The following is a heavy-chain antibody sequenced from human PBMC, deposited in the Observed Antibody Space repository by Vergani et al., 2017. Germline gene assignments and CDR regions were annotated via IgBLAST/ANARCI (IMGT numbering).Heavy chain of an antibody. CDR2: ISSGGGDI. CDR1: GFTFDTYT. CDR3: TTAWGLYYLHGEYFQY. D-gene: IGHD3-10*01. V-gene: IGHV3-23*01. J-gene: IGHJ1*01. Sequence: EVQLLESGGGLVQPGGSRRLSCAGAGFTFDTYTMAYVRQAPGKGLEWVATISSGGGDIFYAGSVTGRVTISRDNSKNTLFQQMNSLKDEDTAVYYCTTAWGLYYLHGEYFQYWGRGTLVSVSS.